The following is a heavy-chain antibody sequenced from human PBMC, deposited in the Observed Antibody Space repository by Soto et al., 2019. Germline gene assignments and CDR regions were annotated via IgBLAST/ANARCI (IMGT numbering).Heavy chain of an antibody. D-gene: IGHD3-10*01. J-gene: IGHJ6*02. V-gene: IGHV3-33*01. CDR2: IWYDGSNK. Sequence: QVQLVESGGGVVQPGRSLSLSCAASGFTFSSYGIHWVRQAPGKGLEWVAVIWYDGSNKYYADSVKGRFTISRDNSKNTLYLQMNSRRDEDTAVYYCAREVLVRGIKYHGMDVWGQGTTVTVSS. CDR3: AREVLVRGIKYHGMDV. CDR1: GFTFSSYG.